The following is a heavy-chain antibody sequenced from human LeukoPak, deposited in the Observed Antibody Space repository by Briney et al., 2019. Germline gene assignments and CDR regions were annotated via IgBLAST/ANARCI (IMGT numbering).Heavy chain of an antibody. D-gene: IGHD3-10*01. CDR2: IYSSGST. J-gene: IGHJ6*04. V-gene: IGHV4-61*02. Sequence: SETLSLTCTVSGGSISSGSYYWSWIRQPAGKGLEWIGRIYSSGSTDYNPSLKSRVTISVDTSKNQFSLKLSSVTAADTAVYYCARRGVTYYYGSGSYGSFGVWGKGTTVTISS. CDR1: GGSISSGSYY. CDR3: ARRGVTYYYGSGSYGSFGV.